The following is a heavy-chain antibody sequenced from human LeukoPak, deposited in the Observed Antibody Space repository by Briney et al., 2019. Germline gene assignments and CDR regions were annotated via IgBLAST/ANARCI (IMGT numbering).Heavy chain of an antibody. D-gene: IGHD6-19*01. CDR1: GYTFTGYY. V-gene: IGHV1-2*02. CDR2: INPNSGGT. Sequence: GASVKVSCKASGYTFTGYYMHWVRQAPGRGLEWMGWINPNSGGTNYAQKFQGRVTMTRDTSISTAYMEMTRLTSDDTAVYYCVGGWSTGFDYWGQGTLVTVS. CDR3: VGGWSTGFDY. J-gene: IGHJ4*02.